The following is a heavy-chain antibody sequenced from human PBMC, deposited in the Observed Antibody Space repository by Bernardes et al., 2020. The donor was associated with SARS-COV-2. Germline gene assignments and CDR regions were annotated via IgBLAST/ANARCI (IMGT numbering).Heavy chain of an antibody. CDR3: ARDFYGSWSGLFDS. V-gene: IGHV3-23*01. D-gene: IGHD3-3*01. Sequence: SLSLSCSTSGFTFSRSAMGWVRQAPGRGLEWVSGISNNVGKIYADSVKGRFTISRDVFKNTLYLQMSDVRPEDTAIYYCARDFYGSWSGLFDSWGQGTRVTVSS. CDR1: GFTFSRSA. J-gene: IGHJ4*02. CDR2: ISNNVGK.